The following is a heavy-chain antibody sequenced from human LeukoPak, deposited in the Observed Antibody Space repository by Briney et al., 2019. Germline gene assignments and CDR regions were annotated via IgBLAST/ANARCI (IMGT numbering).Heavy chain of an antibody. D-gene: IGHD6-19*01. V-gene: IGHV4-39*07. J-gene: IGHJ5*02. CDR3: ARALSSAWPNWFDP. Sequence: SETLSLTCTVSGGSISSSSYYWGWIRQPPGQGLEWIGSIYYSGSTYYNPSLKSRVTISVDTSKKQFSLKLSSVTAADTAVYYCARALSSAWPNWFDPWGQGTLVTVSS. CDR2: IYYSGST. CDR1: GGSISSSSYY.